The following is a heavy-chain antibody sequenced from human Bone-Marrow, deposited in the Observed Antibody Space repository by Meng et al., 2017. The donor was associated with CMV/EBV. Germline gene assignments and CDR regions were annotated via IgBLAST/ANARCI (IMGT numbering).Heavy chain of an antibody. Sequence: GSLRLSCTVSGAAILSGNYYWSWIRQPPGKGLEWMGYVYFTGTSTYNPSLKSRVTISIDTSENQFSLKVSSVTAADTAVYYCARGARLAVWGQGTTVTVSS. D-gene: IGHD6-6*01. CDR1: GAAILSGNYY. V-gene: IGHV4-61*01. J-gene: IGHJ6*02. CDR2: VYFTGTS. CDR3: ARGARLAV.